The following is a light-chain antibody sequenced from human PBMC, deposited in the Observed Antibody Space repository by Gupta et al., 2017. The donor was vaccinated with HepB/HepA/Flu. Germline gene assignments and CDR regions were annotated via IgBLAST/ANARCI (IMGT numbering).Light chain of an antibody. Sequence: EIVMTQSPATLSVSPGERATLSCRASQSVSSNLAWYQQKPGQAPRLLIYGASTRATGITARFSGSGYGTEFTLNISSLQSEDFAVYYCQQYNNGPPMGTFGQGTKVEIK. CDR3: QQYNNGPPMGT. J-gene: IGKJ1*01. CDR1: QSVSSN. CDR2: GAS. V-gene: IGKV3-15*01.